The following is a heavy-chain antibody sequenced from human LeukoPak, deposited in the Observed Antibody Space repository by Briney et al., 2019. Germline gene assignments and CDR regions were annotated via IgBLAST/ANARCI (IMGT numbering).Heavy chain of an antibody. CDR1: GFTFSSYG. CDR2: MWYDGNNK. J-gene: IGHJ5*02. CDR3: AKENLLPSAGTLGS. V-gene: IGHV3-33*06. D-gene: IGHD6-13*01. Sequence: GGSLRLSCAASGFTFSSYGMHWVRQAPGKGLEWVAVMWYDGNNKYYADSVKGRFTISRDNSKNTLYLQMNSLRAEDTAVYYCAKENLLPSAGTLGSWGQGTLVTVSS.